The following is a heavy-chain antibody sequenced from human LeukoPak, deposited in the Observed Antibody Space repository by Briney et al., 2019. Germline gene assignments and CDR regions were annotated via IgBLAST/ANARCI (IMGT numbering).Heavy chain of an antibody. J-gene: IGHJ5*02. CDR1: GYTFTGYY. Sequence: ASVKVSCKASGYTFTGYYMHWVRQAPGQGLEWMGWINPNSGGTNYAQKFQDRVTMTRDTSISTAYMELISLRSDDTAVYYCARDTGTVTNPKFDPWGQGTLVTV. CDR2: INPNSGGT. D-gene: IGHD4-17*01. V-gene: IGHV1-2*02. CDR3: ARDTGTVTNPKFDP.